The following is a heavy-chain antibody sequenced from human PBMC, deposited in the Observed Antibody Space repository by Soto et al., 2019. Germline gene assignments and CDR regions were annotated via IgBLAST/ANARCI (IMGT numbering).Heavy chain of an antibody. V-gene: IGHV3-23*01. CDR3: AKDSFSSPSYHYGLDV. CDR1: GLPFRNYS. D-gene: IGHD6-6*01. Sequence: GGSLRRSYAVSGLPFRNYSVSCVRQLPGEGLGWVSEISGSGGDTYYVDSVKVRFTISRDNAKNTLYLQLSSLRAEDTAEYYCAKDSFSSPSYHYGLDVWGQGTRVTVSS. CDR2: ISGSGGDT. J-gene: IGHJ6*02.